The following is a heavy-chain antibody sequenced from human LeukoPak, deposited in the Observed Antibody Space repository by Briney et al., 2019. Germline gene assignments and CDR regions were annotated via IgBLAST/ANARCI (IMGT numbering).Heavy chain of an antibody. V-gene: IGHV3-30-3*01. CDR2: ISYDGSNK. Sequence: GGSLRLSCAASGFTFSSYAMHWVRQAPGKGLEWVSVISYDGSNKYYADSVKGRFTISRDNSKTTLYLQMNSLRAEDTAVYYCARDFDSSGTWGQGTTVTVSS. J-gene: IGHJ6*02. D-gene: IGHD6-19*01. CDR1: GFTFSSYA. CDR3: ARDFDSSGT.